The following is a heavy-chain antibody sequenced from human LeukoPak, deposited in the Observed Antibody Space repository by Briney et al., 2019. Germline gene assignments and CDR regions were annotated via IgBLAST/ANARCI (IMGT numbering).Heavy chain of an antibody. CDR3: AKAAGDTAMDVDY. Sequence: ASVKVSCKVSGYTLTELSMHWVRQAPGKGLEWMGSFDPEDGETIYAQKFQGRVTMTEDTSTDTAYMELSSLRSEDTAVYYCAKAAGDTAMDVDYWGQGTLVTVSS. CDR1: GYTLTELS. V-gene: IGHV1-24*01. J-gene: IGHJ4*02. D-gene: IGHD5-18*01. CDR2: FDPEDGET.